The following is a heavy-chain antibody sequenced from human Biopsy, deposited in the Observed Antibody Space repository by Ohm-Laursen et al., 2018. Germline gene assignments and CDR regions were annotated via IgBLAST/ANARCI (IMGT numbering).Heavy chain of an antibody. J-gene: IGHJ4*02. Sequence: ASVKVSCKASGYTFTSYGISWVRQAPGRDLEWMGWISTWDAHTSYAQKVQGRVTLTIDTSTSTGYMELRSLRSDDTAVYYCARGGSNYPDYWGQGTLVTVSS. D-gene: IGHD3-16*01. CDR2: ISTWDAHT. V-gene: IGHV1-18*01. CDR1: GYTFTSYG. CDR3: ARGGSNYPDY.